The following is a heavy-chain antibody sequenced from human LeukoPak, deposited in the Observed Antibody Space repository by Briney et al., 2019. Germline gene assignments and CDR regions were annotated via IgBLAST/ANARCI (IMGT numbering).Heavy chain of an antibody. J-gene: IGHJ4*02. V-gene: IGHV1-24*01. CDR3: ATSSGSYYNGFDY. D-gene: IGHD3-10*01. CDR1: VYTLTELS. Sequence: GASVTVSRMFSVYTLTELSMHWVGQPPGKGLEWVGGFDPEDGETIYAQKFQGRVTMTEDTSTDTAYMELSSLRSEDTAVYYCATSSGSYYNGFDYWGQGTLVTVSS. CDR2: FDPEDGET.